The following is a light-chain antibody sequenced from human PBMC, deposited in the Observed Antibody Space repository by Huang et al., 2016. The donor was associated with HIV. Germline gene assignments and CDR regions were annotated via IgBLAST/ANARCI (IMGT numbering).Light chain of an antibody. CDR3: QESYSTPWT. CDR1: QNIRNY. V-gene: IGKV1-39*01. Sequence: DIQMTQSPSSQSASVGDRVTITCRASQNIRNYLNWYQQKPGKAPNLLIYAASTVQTGVPSRFSGSGSWTDFTLTISSLQPEDFATYYCQESYSTPWTFGQGTKVEI. J-gene: IGKJ1*01. CDR2: AAS.